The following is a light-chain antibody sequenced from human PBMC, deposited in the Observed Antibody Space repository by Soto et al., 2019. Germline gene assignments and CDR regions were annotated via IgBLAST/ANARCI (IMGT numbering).Light chain of an antibody. CDR3: QQYNNWS. CDR2: DAS. J-gene: IGKJ5*01. Sequence: IVLTQSSTALSWSPGETTTLSCRASQSVGSNLAWYQQKPGQAPRLLIYDASTRATGIPARFSGSGSGTEFTLTISSLQSEDFAVYYCQQYNNWSFGQGTRLEIK. V-gene: IGKV3-15*01. CDR1: QSVGSN.